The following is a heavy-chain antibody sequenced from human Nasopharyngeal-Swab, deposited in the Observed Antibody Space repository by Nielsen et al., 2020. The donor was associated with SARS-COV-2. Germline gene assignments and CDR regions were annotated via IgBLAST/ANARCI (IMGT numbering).Heavy chain of an antibody. J-gene: IGHJ3*02. CDR1: GFTVSSNY. V-gene: IGHV3-53*01. D-gene: IGHD6-19*01. CDR3: ARDRVSSGWYWGAFDI. Sequence: GGSLRFSCAASGFTVSSNYMSWVRQAPGKGLEWVSVIYSGGSTCYADSVKGRFTISRDNSKNTLYLQMNSLRAEDTAVYYCARDRVSSGWYWGAFDIWGQGTMVTVSS. CDR2: IYSGGST.